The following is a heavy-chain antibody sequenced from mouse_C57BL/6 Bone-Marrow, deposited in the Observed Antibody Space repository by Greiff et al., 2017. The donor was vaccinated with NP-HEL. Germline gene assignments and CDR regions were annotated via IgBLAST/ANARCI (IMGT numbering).Heavy chain of an antibody. V-gene: IGHV5-6*02. Sequence: EVKLVESGGDLVQPGGSLKLSCAASGFTFSSSGMSWVRQPPDTRLEWVATISSGGSYPYYPDSVQGRFTISRDNAKNTLYLQMSSLKSEDTAMYYCASPYDYDVAWFAYWGQGTLVTVSA. D-gene: IGHD2-4*01. J-gene: IGHJ3*01. CDR3: ASPYDYDVAWFAY. CDR2: ISSGGSYP. CDR1: GFTFSSSG.